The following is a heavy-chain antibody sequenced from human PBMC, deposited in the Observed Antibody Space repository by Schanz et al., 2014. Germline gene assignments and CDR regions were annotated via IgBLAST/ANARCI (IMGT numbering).Heavy chain of an antibody. CDR3: AKEKGGHSGYDLVS. V-gene: IGHV3-30*18. CDR1: GITLSGYG. Sequence: VQLVESGGGVVQPGRSLRLSCAASGITLSGYGLHWVRQAPGKGLEWVAVISDDGSGKYSADSVKGRFTISRDNSKNMVFLQMTSLRAEDTAVYYCAKEKGGHSGYDLVSWGQGTLLIVSS. J-gene: IGHJ5*02. CDR2: ISDDGSGK. D-gene: IGHD5-12*01.